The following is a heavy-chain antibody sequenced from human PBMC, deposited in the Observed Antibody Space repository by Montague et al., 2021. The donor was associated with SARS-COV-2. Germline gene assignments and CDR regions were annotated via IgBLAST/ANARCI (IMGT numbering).Heavy chain of an antibody. CDR3: TRDLGPHYGKLTGYSN. J-gene: IGHJ4*02. D-gene: IGHD3-9*01. V-gene: IGHV3-21*01. Sequence: SLRLSCAASGFMYSDYSMNWVRQAPGKRLEWVSSISPTSFYIYYADSVRGRFTISRDNAENALFLHMSSLRVEDTAVYYCTRDLGPHYGKLTGYSNWGQGTQVTVSS. CDR2: ISPTSFYI. CDR1: GFMYSDYS.